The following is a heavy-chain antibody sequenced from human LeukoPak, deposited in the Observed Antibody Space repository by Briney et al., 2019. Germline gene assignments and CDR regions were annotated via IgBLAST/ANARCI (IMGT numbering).Heavy chain of an antibody. Sequence: SETLSLTCTVSGGSISSSSYYWDWIRQPPGKGLEWIGYIYYSGSTNYNPSLKSRVTISVDTSKNQFSLKLSSVTAADTAVYYCARLTLQYNWFDPWGQGTLVTVSS. J-gene: IGHJ5*02. CDR2: IYYSGST. CDR1: GGSISSSSYY. D-gene: IGHD4-11*01. CDR3: ARLTLQYNWFDP. V-gene: IGHV4-61*05.